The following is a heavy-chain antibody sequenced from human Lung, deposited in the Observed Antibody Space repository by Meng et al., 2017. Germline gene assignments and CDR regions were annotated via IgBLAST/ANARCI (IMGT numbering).Heavy chain of an antibody. V-gene: IGHV4-34*02. D-gene: IGHD4-11*01. CDR3: SRGPTTMAHDFDY. CDR2: IKHIGST. CDR1: AVSPIYNY. Sequence: QVPLQTCAPVTLKASETLLLTCAVSAVSPIYNYLSATRQPQGKVRECIGEIKHIGSTNYNPSLESRSTISADTSQNNLSLKLSSVTAADSAVYYCSRGPTTMAHDFDYWGQGTLVTVSS. J-gene: IGHJ4*02.